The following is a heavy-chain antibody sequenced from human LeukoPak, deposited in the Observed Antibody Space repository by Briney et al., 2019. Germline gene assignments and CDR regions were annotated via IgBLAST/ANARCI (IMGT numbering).Heavy chain of an antibody. Sequence: SETLSLTCTVSGGSISSYYWSWIRQPPGKGLEWIGYIYYSGSTNYNPSLKSRVTISVDTSKNQFSLKLSSVTAADTAVYYCARDHYYYDSSGAYDPWFDPWGQGTLVTVSS. CDR1: GGSISSYY. J-gene: IGHJ5*02. CDR2: IYYSGST. V-gene: IGHV4-59*12. CDR3: ARDHYYYDSSGAYDPWFDP. D-gene: IGHD3-22*01.